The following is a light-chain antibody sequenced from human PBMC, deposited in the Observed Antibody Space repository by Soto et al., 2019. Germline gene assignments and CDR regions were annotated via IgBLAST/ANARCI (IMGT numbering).Light chain of an antibody. CDR1: SSNIGSNT. CDR3: AAWDDSLNGWV. Sequence: QLVLTQPPSASGTPGQRVTISCSGSSSNIGSNTVHWYQQLPGTAPKLLIYSNNQRPSGVPDRFSGSKSGTSASLAISGLQSEDEADYYCAAWDDSLNGWVFGGGTKLTVL. V-gene: IGLV1-44*01. CDR2: SNN. J-gene: IGLJ3*02.